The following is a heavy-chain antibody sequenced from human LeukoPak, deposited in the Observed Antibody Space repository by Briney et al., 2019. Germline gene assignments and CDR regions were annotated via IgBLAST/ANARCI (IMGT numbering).Heavy chain of an antibody. CDR3: ARGVAGRFDP. CDR1: GGSISSYY. D-gene: IGHD6-19*01. J-gene: IGHJ5*02. CDR2: INHSGST. Sequence: PSETLSLTCTVSGGSISSYYWSWIRQPPGKGLEWIGEINHSGSTNYNPSLKSRVTISVDTSKNQFSLKLSSVTAADTAVYYCARGVAGRFDPWGQGTLVTVSS. V-gene: IGHV4-34*01.